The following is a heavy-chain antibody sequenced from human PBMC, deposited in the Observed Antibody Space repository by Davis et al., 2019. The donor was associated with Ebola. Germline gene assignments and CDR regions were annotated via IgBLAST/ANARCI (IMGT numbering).Heavy chain of an antibody. CDR3: ARDSPYYDFWSGYYTY. J-gene: IGHJ4*02. V-gene: IGHV3-48*04. CDR2: ISSSGSTI. Sequence: GESLKISCAASGFTFSSYSMNWVRQAPGKGLEWVSYISSSGSTIYYADSVKDRFTISRDNAKNSLYLQMNSLRAEDTAVYYCARDSPYYDFWSGYYTYWGQGTLVTVSS. CDR1: GFTFSSYS. D-gene: IGHD3-3*01.